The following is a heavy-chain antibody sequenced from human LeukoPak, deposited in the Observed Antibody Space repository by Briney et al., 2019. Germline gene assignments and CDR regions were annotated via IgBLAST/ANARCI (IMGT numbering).Heavy chain of an antibody. J-gene: IGHJ6*03. D-gene: IGHD2-2*01. CDR3: ARDRGFCSGTSGAYNYYYMDG. CDR2: LSYDGVDK. V-gene: IGHV3-30*01. Sequence: GRSLRLSSAASGFTFSSHAIHWVRQGPGKGREWVAALSYDGVDKLYAASVRGRFTISRDKVRNTLYLQMDSLRAEDTAVYLCARDRGFCSGTSGAYNYYYMDGWGNGTTASASS. CDR1: GFTFSSHA.